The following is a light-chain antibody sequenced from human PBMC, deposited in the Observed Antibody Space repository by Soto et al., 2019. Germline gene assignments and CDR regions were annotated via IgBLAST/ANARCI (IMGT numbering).Light chain of an antibody. CDR1: QDISNY. Sequence: DIQMTQSPSSLSASVGDRVTITCQASQDISNYLNWYQQKPGKAPKLLIYDASNLETGVPSRFSGSGSGTDFTFTISILQPEDFATYYCQQYDNLITFGQGTRLEIK. CDR3: QQYDNLIT. J-gene: IGKJ5*01. V-gene: IGKV1-33*01. CDR2: DAS.